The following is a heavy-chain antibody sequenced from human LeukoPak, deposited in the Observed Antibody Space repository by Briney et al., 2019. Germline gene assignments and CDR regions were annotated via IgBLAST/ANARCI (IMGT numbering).Heavy chain of an antibody. Sequence: SETLSLTCTVSGGSISSSSYYWGWIRQPPGKGLEWIGSIYYSGSTYYNPSLKSRVTISVDTSKNQFSLKLSPVTAADTAVYYCARWRYYDSLFDYWGQGTLVTVSS. CDR1: GGSISSSSYY. V-gene: IGHV4-39*01. J-gene: IGHJ4*02. CDR2: IYYSGST. D-gene: IGHD3-22*01. CDR3: ARWRYYDSLFDY.